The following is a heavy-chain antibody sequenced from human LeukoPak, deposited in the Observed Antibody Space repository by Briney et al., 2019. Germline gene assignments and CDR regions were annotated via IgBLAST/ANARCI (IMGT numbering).Heavy chain of an antibody. CDR1: GFTFSSYA. V-gene: IGHV3-23*01. CDR2: ISGSGGST. CDR3: PREPGGGAVADRLDS. J-gene: IGHJ4*02. D-gene: IGHD6-19*01. Sequence: PGGSLRLSCAASGFTFSSYAMSWVRQAPGKGLEWVSVISGSGGSTYYADSVKGRFTISTVNPNKTPSPQMTRLTAHGTAVHYCPREPGGGAVADRLDSWGQGTLVTVSS.